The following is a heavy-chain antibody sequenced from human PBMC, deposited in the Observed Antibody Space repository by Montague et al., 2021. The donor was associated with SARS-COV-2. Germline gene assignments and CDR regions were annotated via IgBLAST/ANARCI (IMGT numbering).Heavy chain of an antibody. J-gene: IGHJ6*02. CDR2: IYASGNT. D-gene: IGHD4-11*01. CDR1: GGSISNYY. Sequence: SETLSLTCTVSGGSISNYYWSWIRQPAGKGLEWIGRIYASGNTNYNPSLKSRVTMSVDTSKNQFSLKLTSVTAADTAVYYCARHLRVTTVTSHMYHYAMDVWGQGTTVTVSS. CDR3: ARHLRVTTVTSHMYHYAMDV. V-gene: IGHV4-4*07.